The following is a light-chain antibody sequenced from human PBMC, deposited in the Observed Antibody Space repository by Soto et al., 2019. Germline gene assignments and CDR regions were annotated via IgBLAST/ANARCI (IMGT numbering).Light chain of an antibody. Sequence: IQMTHSKSSLSASLGYIVTITCRASQSISSYLNWYQQKPGKAPKLLIYAASTLQSGVPSRFSGSGSGTEFTLTISSLQPEDFATYYCQQLTIYPLTFGGGINVDIK. V-gene: IGKV1-9*01. CDR1: QSISSY. J-gene: IGKJ4*01. CDR2: AAS. CDR3: QQLTIYPLT.